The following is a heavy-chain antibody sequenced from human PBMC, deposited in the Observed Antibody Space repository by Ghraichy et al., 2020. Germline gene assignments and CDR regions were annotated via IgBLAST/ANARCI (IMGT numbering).Heavy chain of an antibody. CDR2: ISGSGGST. J-gene: IGHJ4*02. Sequence: GGSLRLSCAASGFTFSSYAMSWVRQAPGKGLEWVSAISGSGGSTYYADSVKGRFTISRDNSKNTLYLQMNSLRAEDTAVYYCASHNSAVRGVIRDYWGQGTLVTVSS. CDR1: GFTFSSYA. D-gene: IGHD3-10*01. V-gene: IGHV3-23*01. CDR3: ASHNSAVRGVIRDY.